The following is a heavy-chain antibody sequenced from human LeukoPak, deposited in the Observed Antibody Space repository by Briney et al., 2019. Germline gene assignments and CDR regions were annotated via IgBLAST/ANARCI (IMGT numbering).Heavy chain of an antibody. CDR3: ARGGELLPDGPAFDY. Sequence: PSETLSLTCTVSGGSISSYYWSRIRQPAGKGLEWIGRIYSSGNTNYNPSLKSRVTMSVDTSKKQFSLKLSSVTAADTAVYYCARGGELLPDGPAFDYWGQGTLVTVSS. D-gene: IGHD1-26*01. V-gene: IGHV4-4*07. J-gene: IGHJ4*02. CDR1: GGSISSYY. CDR2: IYSSGNT.